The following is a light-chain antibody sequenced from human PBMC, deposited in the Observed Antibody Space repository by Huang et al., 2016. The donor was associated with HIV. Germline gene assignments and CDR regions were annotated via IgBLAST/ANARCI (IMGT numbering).Light chain of an antibody. CDR1: QSLRATY. J-gene: IGKJ4*01. CDR2: CAS. Sequence: EVLLTQSPGTLSLSPGERAALSCRASQSLRATYLAWYQQRPGQAPRLAIYCASTGAAGIPDRFSGSGSGTDVTLTSNRLEPQDFAVYCCLQYDLFPLTFGGGTKVEL. CDR3: LQYDLFPLT. V-gene: IGKV3-20*01.